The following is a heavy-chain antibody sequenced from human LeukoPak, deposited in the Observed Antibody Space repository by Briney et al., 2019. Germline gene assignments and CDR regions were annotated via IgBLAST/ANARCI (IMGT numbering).Heavy chain of an antibody. J-gene: IGHJ4*02. CDR1: GFTLSSYS. V-gene: IGHV3-33*08. CDR2: IWSDGNNK. Sequence: GGSLRLSCAASGFTLSSYSMNWVRQAPGKGLEWVAIIWSDGNNKYYSDSVKGRFTISRDNSKITLYLQMNSLIAEDTAVYYCAADDVSRFDYWGQGTLVTVSS. CDR3: AADDVSRFDY.